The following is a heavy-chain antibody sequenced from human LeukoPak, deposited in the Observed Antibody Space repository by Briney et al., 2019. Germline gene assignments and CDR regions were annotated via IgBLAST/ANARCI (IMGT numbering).Heavy chain of an antibody. CDR2: INPSGGST. D-gene: IGHD4-17*01. V-gene: IGHV1-46*01. J-gene: IGHJ4*02. CDR3: ARDRHGDYLYDY. CDR1: GYTFTSYY. Sequence: GASVKVSCKASGYTFTSYYMHWVRQAPGQGLEWMGIINPSGGSTSYAQRFQGRVTMTRDMSTSTVYMELSSLRSEDTAVYYCARDRHGDYLYDYWGQGTLVTVSS.